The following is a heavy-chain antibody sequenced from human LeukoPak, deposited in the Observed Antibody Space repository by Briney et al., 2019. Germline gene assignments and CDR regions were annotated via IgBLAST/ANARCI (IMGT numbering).Heavy chain of an antibody. CDR2: INHSGST. D-gene: IGHD3-10*01. CDR1: GGSMSSGDYY. Sequence: SETLSLTCTVSGGSMSSGDYYYTWIRQPPGKGLEWIGEINHSGSTNYNPSLKSRVTISVDTSKNQFSLKLSSVTAADTAVYYCARIRPFGPWGQGTLVTVSS. V-gene: IGHV4-39*07. J-gene: IGHJ5*02. CDR3: ARIRPFGP.